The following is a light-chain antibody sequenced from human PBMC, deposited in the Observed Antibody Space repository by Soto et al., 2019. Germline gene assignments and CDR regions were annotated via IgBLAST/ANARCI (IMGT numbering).Light chain of an antibody. CDR1: SWHSSYA. V-gene: IGLV4-69*01. J-gene: IGLJ2*01. Sequence: QLVLTQSPSTSASLGASVKLTCTLSSWHSSYAIAWHQQQPEKGPRYLMKLDSDGSHTKGDAIPDRFSGSSSGAERYLTISSLQSEDEADYYCQTWGTGIHVVFGGGTKLTVL. CDR3: QTWGTGIHVV. CDR2: LDSDGSH.